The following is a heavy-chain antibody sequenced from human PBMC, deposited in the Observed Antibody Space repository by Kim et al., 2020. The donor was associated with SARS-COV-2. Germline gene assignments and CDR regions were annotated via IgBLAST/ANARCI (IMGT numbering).Heavy chain of an antibody. V-gene: IGHV3-33*08. D-gene: IGHD3-22*01. Sequence: GGSLRLSCAASGFTFSSYGMHWVRQAPGKGLEWVAVIWYDGSNKYYADSVKGRFTISRDNSKNTLYLQMNSLRAEDTAVYYCARDGYYYDSSGYYTLKYWGQGTLVTVSS. J-gene: IGHJ4*02. CDR2: IWYDGSNK. CDR3: ARDGYYYDSSGYYTLKY. CDR1: GFTFSSYG.